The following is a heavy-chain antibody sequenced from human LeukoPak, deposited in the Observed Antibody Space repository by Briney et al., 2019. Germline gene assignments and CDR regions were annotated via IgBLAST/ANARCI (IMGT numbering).Heavy chain of an antibody. CDR2: IDSDGSPT. J-gene: IGHJ6*02. Sequence: GGSLRLSCAASEFLFSNYCMHWVRQVPGEGLVWVSRIDSDGSPTTYAASVEGRFTISRDNAKNTLYLEMSYLRAEDTAIYYCVRESQQFWSVGAFDVWGQGTTVTVSS. D-gene: IGHD3-3*01. CDR1: EFLFSNYC. V-gene: IGHV3-74*01. CDR3: VRESQQFWSVGAFDV.